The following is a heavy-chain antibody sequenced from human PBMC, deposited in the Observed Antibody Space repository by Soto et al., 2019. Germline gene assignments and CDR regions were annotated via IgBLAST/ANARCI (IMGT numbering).Heavy chain of an antibody. CDR3: ARETVPAAIPNWFDP. Sequence: SVKVSCKASGGTFSSYAISWVRQAPGQGLEWMGGIIPIFGTANYAQKFQGRVTITADESTSTAYMELSSLRSEDTAVYYCARETVPAAIPNWFDPWGPGTLVTVSS. D-gene: IGHD2-2*01. CDR2: IIPIFGTA. V-gene: IGHV1-69*13. J-gene: IGHJ5*02. CDR1: GGTFSSYA.